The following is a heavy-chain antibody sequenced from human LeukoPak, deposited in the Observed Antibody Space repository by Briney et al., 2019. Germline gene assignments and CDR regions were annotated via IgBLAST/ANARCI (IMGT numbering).Heavy chain of an antibody. CDR3: ARRGSYYTHYYFDY. CDR2: ISSSGST. Sequence: SQTLSLTCTVSGDSISSGDYYWSWIRQPAGKGLEWIGRISSSGSTNYNPSLKSRVTISVDTSKNQFSLKLSSVTAADTAVYYCARRGSYYTHYYFDYWGQGTLVTVSS. J-gene: IGHJ4*02. D-gene: IGHD1-26*01. V-gene: IGHV4-61*02. CDR1: GDSISSGDYY.